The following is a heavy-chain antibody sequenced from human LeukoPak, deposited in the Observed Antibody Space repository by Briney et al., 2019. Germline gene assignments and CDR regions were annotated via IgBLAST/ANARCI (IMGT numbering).Heavy chain of an antibody. V-gene: IGHV1-2*02. CDR3: ASDYDILTGLDY. D-gene: IGHD3-9*01. Sequence: ASVKVSCKASGYTFTGYYMHRVRQAPGQGLEWMGWINPNSGGTNYAQKFQGRVTMTRDTSISTAYMELSRLRSDDTAVYYCASDYDILTGLDYWGQGTLVTVSS. CDR2: INPNSGGT. CDR1: GYTFTGYY. J-gene: IGHJ4*02.